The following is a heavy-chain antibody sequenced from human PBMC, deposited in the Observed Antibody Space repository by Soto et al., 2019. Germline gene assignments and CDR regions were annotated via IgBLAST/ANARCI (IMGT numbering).Heavy chain of an antibody. Sequence: PSETLSLTCTVSGCSISSYYWSWIRPPPGKGLEWIGYIYSRGSSNYNPSLKSRVTVSVDTSKNQFSLKLSSVTAADTAVYYCARHRHRPSGFWSVPSTFHPWGQGTLVTVSS. CDR1: GCSISSYY. J-gene: IGHJ5*02. V-gene: IGHV4-59*08. CDR2: IYSRGSS. CDR3: ARHRHRPSGFWSVPSTFHP. D-gene: IGHD3-3*01.